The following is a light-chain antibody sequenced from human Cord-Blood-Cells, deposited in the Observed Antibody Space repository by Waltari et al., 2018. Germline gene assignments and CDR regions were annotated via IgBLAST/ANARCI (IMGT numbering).Light chain of an antibody. J-gene: IGKJ5*01. V-gene: IGKV3-11*01. CDR1: QSVSSY. CDR2: DAS. CDR3: QQRSNWPPNT. Sequence: EIAFTQPSATVALSAGEMATLSCSASQSVSSYLAWYQQKPGQAPRLLIYDASNRATGIPARFSGSGSGTDFTLTISSLEPEDFAVYYCQQRSNWPPNTFGQGTRLEIK.